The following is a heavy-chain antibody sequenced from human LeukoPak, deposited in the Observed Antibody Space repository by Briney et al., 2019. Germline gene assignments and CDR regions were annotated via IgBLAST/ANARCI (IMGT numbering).Heavy chain of an antibody. CDR2: ICYDGSNK. CDR1: GFTFSSYG. J-gene: IGHJ4*02. CDR3: ARDAVDIVATIAFDY. Sequence: PGGSLRLSCAASGFTFSSYGMHWVRQAPGKGLEWVGVICYDGSNKYYADSVKGRFTISRDNSKNTLYMQMTSLSAEDTAVSYCARDAVDIVATIAFDYWGQGTLVTVSS. V-gene: IGHV3-33*01. D-gene: IGHD5-12*01.